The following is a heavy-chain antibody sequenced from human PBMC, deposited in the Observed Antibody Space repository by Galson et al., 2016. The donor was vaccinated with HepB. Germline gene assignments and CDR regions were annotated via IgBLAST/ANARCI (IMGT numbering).Heavy chain of an antibody. CDR1: GYSFTTYW. CDR3: ARDPGYCSPSGCPRGPR. D-gene: IGHD2-15*01. Sequence: QSGAEVKKPGESLRISCKGSGYSFTTYWISWVRHVPGKGLEWTRRIDPSDSYTTYSPSFQGHVTISTDRSISTAYLQWSSLKASDPAMYYCARDPGYCSPSGCPRGPRWGQGTLVTVSS. CDR2: IDPSDSYT. J-gene: IGHJ4*02. V-gene: IGHV5-10-1*01.